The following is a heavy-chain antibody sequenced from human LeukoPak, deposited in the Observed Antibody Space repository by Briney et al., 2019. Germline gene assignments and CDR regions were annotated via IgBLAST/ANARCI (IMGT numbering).Heavy chain of an antibody. CDR2: IYTSGYT. J-gene: IGHJ5*02. Sequence: SETLSLTCTVSGDSISSNYWSWIRQPAGKGLEWIGRIYTSGYTNYNPSLKSRVTISVDTSKNQFSLKLSSVTAADTAVYYCARGPPRYYYDSSGPFDPWGQGTLVTVSS. CDR1: GDSISSNY. D-gene: IGHD3-22*01. CDR3: ARGPPRYYYDSSGPFDP. V-gene: IGHV4-4*07.